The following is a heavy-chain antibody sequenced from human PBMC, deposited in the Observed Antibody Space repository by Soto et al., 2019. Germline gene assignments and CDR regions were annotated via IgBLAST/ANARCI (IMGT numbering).Heavy chain of an antibody. Sequence: GGSLRLSCGASGFTITDYYMSWIRQAPGKGLEWVSHISSVGTTTYYADSVKGRFSISMDNAKNSPYLQMNSLRAEDTAVYYCARDQEGSGSHWLGYNYYAMDVWGQGTTVTVSS. D-gene: IGHD3-10*01. CDR1: GFTITDYY. CDR2: ISSVGTTT. V-gene: IGHV3-11*01. J-gene: IGHJ6*02. CDR3: ARDQEGSGSHWLGYNYYAMDV.